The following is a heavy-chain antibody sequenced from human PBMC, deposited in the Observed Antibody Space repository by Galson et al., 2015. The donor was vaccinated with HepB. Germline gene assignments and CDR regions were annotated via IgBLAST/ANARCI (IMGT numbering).Heavy chain of an antibody. CDR3: AKDSHQLGGDYYYYMDV. CDR1: GFTFSSYA. CDR2: ISGSGGST. D-gene: IGHD2-2*01. J-gene: IGHJ6*03. V-gene: IGHV3-23*01. Sequence: SLRLSCAASGFTFSSYAMSWVRQAPGKGLEWVSAISGSGGSTYYADSVKGRFTISRDNSKNTLYLQMNSLRAEDTAVYYCAKDSHQLGGDYYYYMDVWGKGTTVTVSS.